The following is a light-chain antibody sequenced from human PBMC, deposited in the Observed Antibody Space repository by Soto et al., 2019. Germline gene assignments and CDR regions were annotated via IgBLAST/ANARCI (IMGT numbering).Light chain of an antibody. CDR1: QSVSSY. Sequence: EIVLTQSPATLSLSPGERATLSCRASQSVSSYLAWYQQKPGQAPRLLIYDASNRATAIPARFSGSGSGTGFTLTISSLEPEDFAVYYCQQRSNWPITFGPGTKVEIK. V-gene: IGKV3-11*01. J-gene: IGKJ3*01. CDR2: DAS. CDR3: QQRSNWPIT.